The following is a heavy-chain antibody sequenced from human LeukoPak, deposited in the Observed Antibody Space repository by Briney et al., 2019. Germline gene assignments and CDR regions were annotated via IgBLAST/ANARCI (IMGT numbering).Heavy chain of an antibody. CDR2: MHYSGST. J-gene: IGHJ4*02. D-gene: IGHD3-10*01. Sequence: SETLSPTRTLDGGSISSYYWSWIRQPPGKGLEWIGYMHYSGSTNYNPSLKSRVTISVDTSKNQFSLKLSSVTAADTAVYYCARWILYSSGSYSDYWGQGTLVTVSS. V-gene: IGHV4-59*01. CDR1: GGSISSYY. CDR3: ARWILYSSGSYSDY.